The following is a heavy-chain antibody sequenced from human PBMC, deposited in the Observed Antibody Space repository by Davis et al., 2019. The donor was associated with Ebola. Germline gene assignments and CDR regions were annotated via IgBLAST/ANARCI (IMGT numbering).Heavy chain of an antibody. V-gene: IGHV3-7*01. CDR1: GFTLNNAW. J-gene: IGHJ4*02. D-gene: IGHD3-16*01. CDR2: INQDGSDE. Sequence: GGSLRLSCVASGFTLNNAWMSWVRQAPGKGLECVATINQDGSDEHYVDSGRGRFTISRDNAKNSLYLQMNSLRVEDTAVYYCARGIMKYYFEYWGQGTLVTVSS. CDR3: ARGIMKYYFEY.